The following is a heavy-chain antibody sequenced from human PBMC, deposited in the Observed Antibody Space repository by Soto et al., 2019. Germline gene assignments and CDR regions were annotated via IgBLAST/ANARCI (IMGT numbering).Heavy chain of an antibody. V-gene: IGHV3-23*01. CDR3: AKTVDNIVVVPAATSRYYYYGTDV. J-gene: IGHJ6*02. CDR1: GFTFSSYA. CDR2: ISGSGGST. Sequence: GGSLRLSCAASGFTFSSYAMSWVRQAPGKGLEWVSAISGSGGSTYYADSVKGRFTISRDNSKNTLYLQMNSLRAEDTAVYYCAKTVDNIVVVPAATSRYYYYGTDVWGQGTTVTVSS. D-gene: IGHD2-2*01.